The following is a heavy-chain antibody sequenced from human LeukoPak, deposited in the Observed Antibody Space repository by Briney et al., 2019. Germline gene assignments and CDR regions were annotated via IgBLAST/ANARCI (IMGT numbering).Heavy chain of an antibody. J-gene: IGHJ4*02. D-gene: IGHD3-22*01. CDR2: INQSGST. Sequence: SETLSLTCSVSGGSLSPYYWSWIRRPPGGGLEWLGEINQSGSTNYNPSLKSRVTISVEKFKNQFSLEVTSVTAADTAIYYCATLGGLYYESHGYPDFDHWGQGTLVTVSS. CDR3: ATLGGLYYESHGYPDFDH. CDR1: GGSLSPYY. V-gene: IGHV4-34*01.